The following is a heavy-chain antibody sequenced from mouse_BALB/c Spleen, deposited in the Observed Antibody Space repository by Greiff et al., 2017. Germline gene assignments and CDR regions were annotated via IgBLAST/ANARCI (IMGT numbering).Heavy chain of an antibody. Sequence: VQLQQSGPELVKPGASVKISCKASGYTFTDYNMHWVQQSHGKSLEWIGYIYPYNGGTGYNQKFKSKATLTVDNSSSTAYMELRSLTSEDSAVYYCARKGDGYSYLYFDVWGAGTTVTVSS. CDR1: GYTFTDYN. J-gene: IGHJ1*01. CDR3: ARKGDGYSYLYFDV. D-gene: IGHD2-3*01. CDR2: IYPYNGGT. V-gene: IGHV1S29*02.